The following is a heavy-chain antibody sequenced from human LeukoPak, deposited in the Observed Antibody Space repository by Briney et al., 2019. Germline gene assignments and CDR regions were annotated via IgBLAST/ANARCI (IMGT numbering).Heavy chain of an antibody. Sequence: ASVTVSCKASGYTFTRYYMHWVRQAPGQGLEWMGIINPSGAGTTYAQNFQGRVTMTRDTSTSTVYMDLSSLRSEDTAVYYCARESGLGYFEAALWGAFDIWGQGTMVTVSS. CDR1: GYTFTRYY. J-gene: IGHJ3*02. D-gene: IGHD3-9*01. CDR3: ARESGLGYFEAALWGAFDI. CDR2: INPSGAGT. V-gene: IGHV1-46*01.